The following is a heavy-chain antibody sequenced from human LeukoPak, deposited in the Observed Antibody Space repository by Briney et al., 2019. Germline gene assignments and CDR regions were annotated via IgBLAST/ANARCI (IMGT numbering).Heavy chain of an antibody. Sequence: SETLSLTCTVSGDSISSSSYCWDWIRQPPGKGLEWIGNIYNSADTHYNPSLKTRITMSVDTSKNQFSLKLNSVTAADTGIYYCARHSRSGYIGYENAFDIWGQGTMVTVSS. CDR2: IYNSADT. V-gene: IGHV4-39*01. D-gene: IGHD5-12*01. J-gene: IGHJ3*02. CDR3: ARHSRSGYIGYENAFDI. CDR1: GDSISSSSYC.